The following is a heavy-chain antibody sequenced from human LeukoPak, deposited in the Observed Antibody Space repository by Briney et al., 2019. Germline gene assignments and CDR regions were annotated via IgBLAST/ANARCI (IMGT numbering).Heavy chain of an antibody. J-gene: IGHJ5*02. V-gene: IGHV4-38-2*02. D-gene: IGHD3-10*01. Sequence: SETLSLTCTVSGYSISSGYYWGWIRQPPGKGLEWIGSIYHSGSTYYNPSLKSRVTISVDTSKNQFSLKLSSVTAADTAVYYCARQYLGYGSGSYYNNWFDPWGQGTLVTVSS. CDR2: IYHSGST. CDR3: ARQYLGYGSGSYYNNWFDP. CDR1: GYSISSGYY.